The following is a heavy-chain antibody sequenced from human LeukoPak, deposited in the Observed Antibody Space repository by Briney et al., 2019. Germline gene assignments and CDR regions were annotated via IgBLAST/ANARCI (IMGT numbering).Heavy chain of an antibody. J-gene: IGHJ5*02. CDR3: AKDSPGWFDP. V-gene: IGHV3-23*01. Sequence: GGSLRLSCAASGFTFSSFAMSWVRQAPGKGLEWVSAISGSGGSTYYADSVKGRFTISRDNSNNMLYLQMNSLRAEDTAVYYCAKDSPGWFDPWGQGTLVTVSS. CDR1: GFTFSSFA. CDR2: ISGSGGST.